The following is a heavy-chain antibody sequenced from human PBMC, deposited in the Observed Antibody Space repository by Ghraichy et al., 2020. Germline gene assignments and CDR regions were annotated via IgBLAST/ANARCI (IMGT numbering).Heavy chain of an antibody. Sequence: GGSLRLSCAASGFTFNNAWMNWVRQAPGKGLEWVGRIKSKTDGGTTDYAAPVKGRFTISRDDSKNTLYLQMNSLKTEDTAVYYCTTVPAASDDYGDYVFQTDYWGQGTLVTVSS. CDR2: IKSKTDGGTT. CDR3: TTVPAASDDYGDYVFQTDY. V-gene: IGHV3-15*07. J-gene: IGHJ4*02. D-gene: IGHD4-17*01. CDR1: GFTFNNAW.